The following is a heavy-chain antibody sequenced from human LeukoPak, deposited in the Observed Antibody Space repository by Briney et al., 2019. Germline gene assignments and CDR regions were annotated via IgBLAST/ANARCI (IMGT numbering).Heavy chain of an antibody. D-gene: IGHD5-18*01. V-gene: IGHV4-59*01. CDR2: IYYSGST. J-gene: IGHJ4*02. CDR3: ASGYSYALDY. Sequence: PSETLSLTSTVSGGSISSYYWSWIRQPPGKGLEWIGYIYYSGSTNYNPSLKSRVTISVDTSKNQFSLKLSSVTAADTAVYYCASGYSYALDYWGQGTLVTVSS. CDR1: GGSISSYY.